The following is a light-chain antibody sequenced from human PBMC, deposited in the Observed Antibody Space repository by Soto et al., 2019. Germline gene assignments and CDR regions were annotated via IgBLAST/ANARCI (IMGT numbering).Light chain of an antibody. J-gene: IGLJ1*01. CDR2: DVA. CDR3: MSFTSSNTYV. CDR1: SSDVGAYNF. V-gene: IGLV2-14*03. Sequence: QSALTQPASVSGSPGQSITISCTGTSSDVGAYNFVSWYQHYPDKAPKVVIYDVANRPSGVSYRSSASKSGNTASLTISGLQAEDEADYYCMSFTSSNTYVFGTGTKVTVL.